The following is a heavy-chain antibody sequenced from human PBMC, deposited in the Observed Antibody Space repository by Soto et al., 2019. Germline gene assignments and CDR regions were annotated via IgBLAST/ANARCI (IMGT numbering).Heavy chain of an antibody. Sequence: GGSLRLSCAASGFTVSSNYMSWVRQAPGKGLEWVSVIYSGGSTYYADSVKGRFTISRHNSKNTLYLQMNSLRAEDTTVYYCARESYYYDSSGNSYYYYYGMDVWGQGTTVTVSS. D-gene: IGHD3-22*01. CDR2: IYSGGST. CDR3: ARESYYYDSSGNSYYYYYGMDV. CDR1: GFTVSSNY. V-gene: IGHV3-53*04. J-gene: IGHJ6*02.